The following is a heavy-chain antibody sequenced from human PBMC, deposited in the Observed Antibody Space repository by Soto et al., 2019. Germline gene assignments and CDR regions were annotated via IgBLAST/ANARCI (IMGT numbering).Heavy chain of an antibody. Sequence: QVQLVQSGAEVKKPGASVKVSCKASGYSFSSYGFSWVRQAPGQGLEWMGWISAYNGNTNYAQNFQGRVTMTTDTSTSTAYRELRSLRSDDTAVYYCARSSGTRGAGWFDPWGQGTLVSVSS. V-gene: IGHV1-18*01. CDR1: GYSFSSYG. J-gene: IGHJ5*02. CDR3: ARSSGTRGAGWFDP. D-gene: IGHD3-10*01. CDR2: ISAYNGNT.